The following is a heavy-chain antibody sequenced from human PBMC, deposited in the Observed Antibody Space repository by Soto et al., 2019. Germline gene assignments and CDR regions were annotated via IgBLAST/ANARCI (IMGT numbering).Heavy chain of an antibody. CDR3: AKGPVVGSYYFDY. D-gene: IGHD3-22*01. CDR2: ISYDGSNK. J-gene: IGHJ4*02. V-gene: IGHV3-30*18. Sequence: QVQLVESGGGVVQPGRSLRLSCAASGFTFSSYGMHWVRQAPGKGLEWVAVISYDGSNKYYADSVKGRFTISRDNSKNTLYLQMNSLRAEDTAVYYCAKGPVVGSYYFDYWGQGTLVTVSS. CDR1: GFTFSSYG.